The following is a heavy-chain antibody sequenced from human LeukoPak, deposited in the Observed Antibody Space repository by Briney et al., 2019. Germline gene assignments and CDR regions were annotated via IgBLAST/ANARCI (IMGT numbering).Heavy chain of an antibody. CDR2: ISFDGNNK. CDR3: ARDARIVGATRVASWFDP. Sequence: GGSLRLSCAASGFTFSTYAMHWVRQAPGKGLEWVAVISFDGNNKYYADSVKGRFTISRDSSKNTLYLQMNSLRADDTAVYYCARDARIVGATRVASWFDPWGQGTLVTVSS. V-gene: IGHV3-30*04. CDR1: GFTFSTYA. D-gene: IGHD1-26*01. J-gene: IGHJ5*02.